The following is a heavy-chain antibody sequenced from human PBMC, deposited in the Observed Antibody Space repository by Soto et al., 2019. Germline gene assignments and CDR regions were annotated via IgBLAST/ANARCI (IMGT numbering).Heavy chain of an antibody. CDR2: ISSSSSYI. CDR1: GFTFSSYS. D-gene: IGHD4-17*01. J-gene: IGHJ4*02. CDR3: ARGGYGDYPPFNSNLPTLHFDY. V-gene: IGHV3-21*01. Sequence: GGSLRLSCAASGFTFSSYSMNWVRQAPGKGLEWVSSISSSSSYIYYADSVKGRVTISRDNAKNSLYLQMNSLRAEDTAVDYWARGGYGDYPPFNSNLPTLHFDYWGQGTLVTVSS.